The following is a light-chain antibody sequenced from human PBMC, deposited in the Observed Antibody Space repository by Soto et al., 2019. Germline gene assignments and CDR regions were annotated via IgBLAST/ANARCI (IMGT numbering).Light chain of an antibody. J-gene: IGKJ4*01. V-gene: IGKV1-5*01. CDR1: QSINNW. CDR2: DAS. Sequence: EIQMTQSPSTLSAYVRDRVTITCRASQSINNWLAWYQQKPGKAPKFLIYDASNLESGVPSRFSGSASGTEFTLTISSLQPDDFATYYCQQYDNYPLTFGGGTKVDIK. CDR3: QQYDNYPLT.